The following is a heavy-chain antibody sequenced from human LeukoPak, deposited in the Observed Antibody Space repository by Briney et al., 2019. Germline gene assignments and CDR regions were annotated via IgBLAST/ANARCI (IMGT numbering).Heavy chain of an antibody. CDR1: GFTFTSYS. Sequence: GGSLRLSCAASGFTFTSYSMNWVRQAPGKGLEWVSTISGGGGSTYYADSVKGRFTISRDNAKNTLYLQVNSLRAEDTAVYYCAKGGKWDVTPFDYWGQGTLVTVSS. J-gene: IGHJ4*02. CDR3: AKGGKWDVTPFDY. CDR2: ISGGGGST. D-gene: IGHD1-26*01. V-gene: IGHV3-23*01.